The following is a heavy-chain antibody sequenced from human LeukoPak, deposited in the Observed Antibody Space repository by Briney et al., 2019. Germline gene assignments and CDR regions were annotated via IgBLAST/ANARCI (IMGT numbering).Heavy chain of an antibody. D-gene: IGHD1-14*01. J-gene: IGHJ4*02. CDR1: GYTFTGYY. Sequence: ASVKVSCKASGYTFTGYYIHWVRQAPGQGLEWMGWINPYSGDTAYAQKFQGRVTMTRDTSINTAYMELNRLKFDDTAVYYCARGNMNLDCWGQGTLVTVS. CDR2: INPYSGDT. V-gene: IGHV1-2*02. CDR3: ARGNMNLDC.